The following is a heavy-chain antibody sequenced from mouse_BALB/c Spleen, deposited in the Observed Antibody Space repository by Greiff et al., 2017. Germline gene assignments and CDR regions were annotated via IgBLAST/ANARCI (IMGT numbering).Heavy chain of an antibody. V-gene: IGHV7-1*02. CDR1: GFTFSDFY. Sequence: EVKLVESGGGLVQPGGSLRLSCATSGFTFSDFYMEWVRQPPGKRLEWIAASRNKANDYTTEYSASVTGRFIVSRDTSQSILYLQMNALIAEDTAIEYCARDPMSWGYFDVWGAGTTVTVSS. CDR2: SRNKANDYTT. J-gene: IGHJ1*01. CDR3: ARDPMSWGYFDV.